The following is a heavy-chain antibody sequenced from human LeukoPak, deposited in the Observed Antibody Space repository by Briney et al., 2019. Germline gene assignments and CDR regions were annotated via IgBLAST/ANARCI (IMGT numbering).Heavy chain of an antibody. Sequence: GGSLEISCQGSGYLFTSYWIGWVRQLPGKGLEGMGIYYPGDSDTRYSPSFQGQVTISADKSISTAYLQWSSLKASDTAMYYCARHTAGYCTNGVCPGPFDYWGQGTLVTVSS. V-gene: IGHV5-51*01. CDR2: YYPGDSDT. D-gene: IGHD2-8*01. CDR1: GYLFTSYW. J-gene: IGHJ4*02. CDR3: ARHTAGYCTNGVCPGPFDY.